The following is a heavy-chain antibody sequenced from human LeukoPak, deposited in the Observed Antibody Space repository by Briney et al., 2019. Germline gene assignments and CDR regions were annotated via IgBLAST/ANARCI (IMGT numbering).Heavy chain of an antibody. CDR3: ARGDLKSDWFDP. CDR2: FYNSGRT. D-gene: IGHD3-3*01. J-gene: IGHJ5*02. CDR1: GGSISSDLYY. Sequence: SETLSLTCTVSGGSISSDLYYWNWIRQPAGKGLEWIGRFYNSGRTNFNPSLKSRVTISADTSKNQFSLKLRSVPAADTAVYYCARGDLKSDWFDPWGQGTLVIVST. V-gene: IGHV4-61*02.